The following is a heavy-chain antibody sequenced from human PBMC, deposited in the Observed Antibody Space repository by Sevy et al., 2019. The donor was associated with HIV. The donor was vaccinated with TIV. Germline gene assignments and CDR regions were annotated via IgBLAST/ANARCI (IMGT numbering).Heavy chain of an antibody. V-gene: IGHV4-31*03. CDR1: GGSISSGGYY. CDR3: AGMYYYDSSGYKHRFDY. J-gene: IGHJ4*02. CDR2: IYYSGST. D-gene: IGHD3-22*01. Sequence: SETLSLTCTVSGGSISSGGYYWSWIRQHPGKGLEWIGYIYYSGSTYYNPSLKSRVTISVDTSKNQFSLKLSFVTAADTAVYYCAGMYYYDSSGYKHRFDYWGQGTLVTVSS.